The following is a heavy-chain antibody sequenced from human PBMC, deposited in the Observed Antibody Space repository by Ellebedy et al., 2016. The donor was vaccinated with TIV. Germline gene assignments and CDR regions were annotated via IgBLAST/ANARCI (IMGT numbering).Heavy chain of an antibody. J-gene: IGHJ4*02. D-gene: IGHD3-22*01. CDR3: ARDASGYAAFDY. CDR2: ISSSSSYI. Sequence: GESLKISCAASGFTFSSYSMNWVRQAPGKGLEWVSSISSSSSYIYYADSVKGRFTISRDNAKNSLYLQMNSLRAEDTAVYYCARDASGYAAFDYWGQGTLVTVSS. V-gene: IGHV3-21*01. CDR1: GFTFSSYS.